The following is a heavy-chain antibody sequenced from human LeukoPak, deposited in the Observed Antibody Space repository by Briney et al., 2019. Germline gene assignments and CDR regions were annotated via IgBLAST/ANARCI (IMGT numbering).Heavy chain of an antibody. D-gene: IGHD6-13*01. J-gene: IGHJ5*02. Sequence: GGSLRLSRAASGFTFSSYGMSWVRQAPGKGLEWVSAISGSGGSTYYADSVKGRFTISRDNSKNTLYLQMNSLRAEDTAVYYCAKAMYSSSWGRMNWFDPWGQGTLVTVSS. CDR3: AKAMYSSSWGRMNWFDP. V-gene: IGHV3-23*01. CDR2: ISGSGGST. CDR1: GFTFSSYG.